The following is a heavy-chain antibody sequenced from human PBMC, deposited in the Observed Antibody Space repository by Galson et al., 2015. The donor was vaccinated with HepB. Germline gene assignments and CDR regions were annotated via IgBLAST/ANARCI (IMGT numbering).Heavy chain of an antibody. V-gene: IGHV3-23*01. Sequence: SLRLSCAASGFTFSRSAMSWVRQAPGKGLEWVSGISGSGGRTNYADSVKGRFTISRDNSKNTLYLQMNSLRAEDTAVYYCAKDYYYDSSGDNAFDIWGQGTMATVSS. CDR1: GFTFSRSA. CDR3: AKDYYYDSSGDNAFDI. CDR2: ISGSGGRT. D-gene: IGHD3-22*01. J-gene: IGHJ3*02.